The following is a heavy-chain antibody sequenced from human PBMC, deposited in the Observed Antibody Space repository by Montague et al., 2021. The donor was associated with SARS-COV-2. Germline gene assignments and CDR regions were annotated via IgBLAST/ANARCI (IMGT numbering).Heavy chain of an antibody. J-gene: IGHJ4*02. CDR3: AREGGWLSRGSYYFDY. CDR2: IYYSGXT. V-gene: IGHV4-39*07. D-gene: IGHD3-22*01. CDR1: GGSISSSIYY. Sequence: SETLSLTCTVSGGSISSSIYYWGWIRQPPGKGLEWIGSIYYSGXTXYXXXXKXRVTISVDTSKNQFSLKLSSVTAADTAVYYCAREGGWLSRGSYYFDYWGQGTLVTVSS.